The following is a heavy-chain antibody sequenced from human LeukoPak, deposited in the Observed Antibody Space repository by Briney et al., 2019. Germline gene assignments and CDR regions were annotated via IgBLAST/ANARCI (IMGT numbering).Heavy chain of an antibody. CDR2: ISYDGSNK. D-gene: IGHD6-19*01. V-gene: IGHV3-30-3*01. Sequence: PGGSLRLSCAASGFTFSSYAMHWVRQAPGKGLEWVAVISYDGSNKYYADSVKGRFTISRDNSKNTLYLQMNSLRAEGTAVYYCARWVRSRAVAVRDLYFDYWGQGTLVTVSS. CDR1: GFTFSSYA. J-gene: IGHJ4*02. CDR3: ARWVRSRAVAVRDLYFDY.